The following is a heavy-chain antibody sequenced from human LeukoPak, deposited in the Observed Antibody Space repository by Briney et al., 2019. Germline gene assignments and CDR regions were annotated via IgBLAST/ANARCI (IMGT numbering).Heavy chain of an antibody. Sequence: PETLSLTCTVSGGSISSYYWSWIRQPPGKGLEWIGYIYYSGSTNYNPSLKSRVTISVDTSKNQFSLKLSSVTAADTAVYYCASAMYSSGWYDNPFSLYYRGQGTLVTVSS. V-gene: IGHV4-59*08. CDR2: IYYSGST. CDR3: ASAMYSSGWYDNPFSLYY. CDR1: GGSISSYY. D-gene: IGHD6-19*01. J-gene: IGHJ4*02.